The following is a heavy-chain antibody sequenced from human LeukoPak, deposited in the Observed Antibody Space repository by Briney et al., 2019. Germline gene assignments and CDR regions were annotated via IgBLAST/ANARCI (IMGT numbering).Heavy chain of an antibody. J-gene: IGHJ4*02. V-gene: IGHV1-2*02. CDR2: INPNSGGT. Sequence: ASVKVSCKASGYTFTGYYMHWVRQAPGQGLEWIGWINPNSGGTNYAQKFQGRVTMTRDTSISTAYMELSRLRSDDTAAYYCARDLVGGSYGYWGQGTLVTVSS. D-gene: IGHD1-26*01. CDR3: ARDLVGGSYGY. CDR1: GYTFTGYY.